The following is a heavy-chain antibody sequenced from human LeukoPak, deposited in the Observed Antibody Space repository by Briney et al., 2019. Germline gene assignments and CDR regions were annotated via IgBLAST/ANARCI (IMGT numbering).Heavy chain of an antibody. CDR3: AKALRILRFLEWLESDP. Sequence: GGSLRLSCAASGFTVSSNYMSWVRQAPGKGLEWVSAISGSGGSTYYADSVKGRFTISRDNSKNTLYLQMNSLRAEDTAVYYCAKALRILRFLEWLESDPWGQGTLVTVSS. CDR2: ISGSGGST. V-gene: IGHV3-23*01. D-gene: IGHD3-3*01. CDR1: GFTVSSNY. J-gene: IGHJ5*02.